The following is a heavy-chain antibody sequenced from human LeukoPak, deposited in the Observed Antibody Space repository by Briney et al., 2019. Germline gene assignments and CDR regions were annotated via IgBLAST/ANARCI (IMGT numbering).Heavy chain of an antibody. CDR2: ITSSGAYI. CDR3: ARTAREIDL. D-gene: IGHD5-24*01. Sequence: GGSLRLSCAASGFTFNYYNMNWVRQAPGKALEWVSSITSSGAYIFYADSVRGRFTISRDNAKDSLYLQMNSLRVDDTSVYYCARTAREIDLRGRGTLVTVSS. CDR1: GFTFNYYN. J-gene: IGHJ2*01. V-gene: IGHV3-21*01.